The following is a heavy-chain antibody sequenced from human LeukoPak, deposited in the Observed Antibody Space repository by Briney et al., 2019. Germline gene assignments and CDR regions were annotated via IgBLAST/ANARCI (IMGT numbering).Heavy chain of an antibody. Sequence: SETLSLTCAVYGGSFSGYYWSWIRQPPGKGLEWIGEINHSGSTNYNPSLKSRVTISVDTSKNQFSLKLSSVTAADTAVYYCARGLYDFWSGSYYYYMDVWGKGTTVTVSS. CDR1: GGSFSGYY. CDR2: INHSGST. J-gene: IGHJ6*03. D-gene: IGHD3-3*01. CDR3: ARGLYDFWSGSYYYYMDV. V-gene: IGHV4-34*01.